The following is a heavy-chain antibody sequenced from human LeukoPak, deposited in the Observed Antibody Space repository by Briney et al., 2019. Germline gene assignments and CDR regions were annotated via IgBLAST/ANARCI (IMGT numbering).Heavy chain of an antibody. Sequence: GASVKVSCKASGYTFTSYDINWVRQATGQGLEWMGWMNPNSGNTGYAQKFQGRVTITRNTSISTACMELSSLRSEDTAVYYCARGPRDSSGSSFGYWGQGTLVTVSS. J-gene: IGHJ4*02. D-gene: IGHD3-22*01. V-gene: IGHV1-8*03. CDR1: GYTFTSYD. CDR3: ARGPRDSSGSSFGY. CDR2: MNPNSGNT.